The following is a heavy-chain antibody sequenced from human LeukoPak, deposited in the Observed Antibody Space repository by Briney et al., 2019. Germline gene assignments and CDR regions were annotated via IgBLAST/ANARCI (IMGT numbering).Heavy chain of an antibody. V-gene: IGHV3-74*01. CDR2: INEDGSIT. Sequence: GGSLRLSCAVSGFTFRTYWMHWVRQVPGEGLVWVSRINEDGSITNYADSVKGRFSISRDNAKNTLYLQMNSLRAEDTAVYYCARVNIAARLSWFDPWGQGTLVTVSS. CDR3: ARVNIAARLSWFDP. J-gene: IGHJ5*02. CDR1: GFTFRTYW. D-gene: IGHD6-6*01.